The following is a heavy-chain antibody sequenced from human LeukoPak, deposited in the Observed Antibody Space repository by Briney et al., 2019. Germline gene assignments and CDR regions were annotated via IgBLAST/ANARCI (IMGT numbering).Heavy chain of an antibody. Sequence: PGGSLRLSCAASGFTFSNYWMTWVRQAPGKGLEWVANVKPDESEKYYVDSVKGRFTISRDNAKNSLYLQMNSLRADDTATYYCARDLDSTSWWNWFDPWGQGTLVTVSS. V-gene: IGHV3-7*01. D-gene: IGHD6-13*01. CDR3: ARDLDSTSWWNWFDP. CDR2: VKPDESEK. J-gene: IGHJ5*02. CDR1: GFTFSNYW.